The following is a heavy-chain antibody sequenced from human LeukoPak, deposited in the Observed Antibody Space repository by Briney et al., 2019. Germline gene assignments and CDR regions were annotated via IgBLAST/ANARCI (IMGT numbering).Heavy chain of an antibody. J-gene: IGHJ3*02. Sequence: SQTLSLTCTVSGDSISSGDYYWSWIRQPAGKGLEWIGRISSSGSTNYNPSLKSRATISVDTSKNQFSLKLSSVTAADTAVYFCARGPYSYDSSGAFDIWGQGTMVTVSS. CDR3: ARGPYSYDSSGAFDI. D-gene: IGHD3-22*01. CDR2: ISSSGST. V-gene: IGHV4-61*02. CDR1: GDSISSGDYY.